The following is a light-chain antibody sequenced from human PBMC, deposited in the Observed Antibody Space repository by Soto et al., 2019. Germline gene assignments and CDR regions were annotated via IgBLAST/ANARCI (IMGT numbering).Light chain of an antibody. V-gene: IGKV1-5*01. CDR1: QSVSSS. J-gene: IGKJ2*01. Sequence: DIQMTQSPSTLSAFVGDRVTITCRASQSVSSSLAWYQQKPGKAPKLLIYDASTLESGVPSRFSGSGYGTEFTLTINSLQPGDFATYYCQQYESFSPYTFGQRTGLEI. CDR2: DAS. CDR3: QQYESFSPYT.